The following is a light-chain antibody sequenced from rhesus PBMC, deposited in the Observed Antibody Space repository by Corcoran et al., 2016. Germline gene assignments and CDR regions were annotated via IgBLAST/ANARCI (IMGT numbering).Light chain of an antibody. Sequence: DIQMTQSPSSLSASVGDTVTITCRASQGISSWLAWYQQKPGNAPKLLIYKASSLQSGVPSRFSGSGSGTDFTLTLSSLQSEDFATYYCQQYSSRWTFGQGTKVEIK. CDR1: QGISSW. V-gene: IGKV1-22*01. CDR3: QQYSSRWT. J-gene: IGKJ1*01. CDR2: KAS.